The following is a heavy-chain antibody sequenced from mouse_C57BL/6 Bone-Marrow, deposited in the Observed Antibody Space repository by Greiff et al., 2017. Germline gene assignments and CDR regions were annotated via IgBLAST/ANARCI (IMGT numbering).Heavy chain of an antibody. J-gene: IGHJ3*01. CDR2: INPSSGYT. CDR1: GYTFTSYT. Sequence: QVQLKESGAELARPGASVKMSCKASGYTFTSYTMPWVKQRPGQGLEWIGYINPSSGYTKYNQKFKDKATLTANKSSSTAYMQLSSLTSEDSAVYYCARGGRFAYWGQGTLVTVSA. CDR3: ARGGRFAY. V-gene: IGHV1-4*01.